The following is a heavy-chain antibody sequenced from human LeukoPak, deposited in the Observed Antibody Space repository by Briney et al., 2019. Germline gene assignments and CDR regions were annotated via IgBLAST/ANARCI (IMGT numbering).Heavy chain of an antibody. CDR2: IYYTGST. J-gene: IGHJ4*02. Sequence: PSETLSLTCTVSGGSISGSNNYWAWIRQPPGKGLQWIASIYYTGSTYYNPSLKSRVTISVDTSNNQFSLRLNSVTAADTAVYYCAARRPFLGIHWGQRTLVTVSS. V-gene: IGHV4-39*01. D-gene: IGHD3-3*02. CDR3: AARRPFLGIH. CDR1: GGSISGSNNY.